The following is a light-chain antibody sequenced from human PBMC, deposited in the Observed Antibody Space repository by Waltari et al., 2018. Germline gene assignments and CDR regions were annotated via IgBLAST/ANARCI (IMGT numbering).Light chain of an antibody. CDR1: QSITNY. Sequence: DIQMTQSPSSLSASVGDRVTITCRASQSITNYLNWDQHKPGKAPKLLIYASSSLQGGVPTRFSGSGSGTDFNLTISTLQPEDFATYYCQQSYSALTFGGGTKVEIK. J-gene: IGKJ4*01. V-gene: IGKV1-39*01. CDR3: QQSYSALT. CDR2: ASS.